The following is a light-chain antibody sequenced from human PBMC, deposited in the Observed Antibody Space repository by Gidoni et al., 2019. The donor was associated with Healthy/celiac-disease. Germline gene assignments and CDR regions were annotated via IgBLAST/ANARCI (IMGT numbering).Light chain of an antibody. CDR1: QSVLYSSNNRNY. V-gene: IGKV4-1*01. CDR3: QQYDSTPYT. CDR2: WAS. Sequence: DIVMTQSPDSLAVSLGERATINCKSSQSVLYSSNNRNYVAWYQQKPGQPPKLLIYWASTRESGVPDRFSGSGSGTDFTLTISSLQAEDVAIYYCQQYDSTPYTFXXXTKLEIK. J-gene: IGKJ2*01.